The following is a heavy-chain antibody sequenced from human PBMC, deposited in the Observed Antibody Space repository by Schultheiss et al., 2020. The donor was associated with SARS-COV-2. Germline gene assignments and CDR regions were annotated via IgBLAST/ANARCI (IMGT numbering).Heavy chain of an antibody. CDR3: ARVRGCGGDCGVDFQH. CDR1: GFTFSSYD. D-gene: IGHD2-21*02. CDR2: IGTAGDT. J-gene: IGHJ1*01. Sequence: GGSLRLSCAASGFTFSSYDMHWVRQATGKGLEWVSAIGTAGDTYYPGSVKGRFTISRENAKNSLYLQMNSLRAGDTAVYYCARVRGCGGDCGVDFQHWGQGTLVTVSS. V-gene: IGHV3-13*01.